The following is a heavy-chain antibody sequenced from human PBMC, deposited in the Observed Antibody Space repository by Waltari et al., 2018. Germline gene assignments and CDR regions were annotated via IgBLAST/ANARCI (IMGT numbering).Heavy chain of an antibody. CDR2: IYHDGNA. CDR3: ARLLIESSGLGWYSFDY. J-gene: IGHJ4*02. Sequence: QVQLLQWGAGLLKPSETLSLTCGVRGASFNVNYWSWIRQFPGKGLEGIAEIYHDGNANYNPSLRSRVTISVDTSRNQVSLNLTSVTAADTAVYYCARLLIESSGLGWYSFDYWGQGIPVIVS. CDR1: GASFNVNY. D-gene: IGHD6-19*01. V-gene: IGHV4-34*01.